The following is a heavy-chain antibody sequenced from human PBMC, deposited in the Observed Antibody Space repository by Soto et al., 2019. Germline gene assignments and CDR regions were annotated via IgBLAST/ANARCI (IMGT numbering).Heavy chain of an antibody. V-gene: IGHV1-46*01. Sequence: GSSVKVSCKASGYTFTNYYLHWVRQAPGQGLEWMGIIYPSAGTTVYAQKFQGRVTMTTDTSTSTAYMELRSLRSDDTAVYYCARDHLGDGYNFSDYWGQGTLVTVSS. CDR3: ARDHLGDGYNFSDY. CDR1: GYTFTNYY. CDR2: IYPSAGTT. J-gene: IGHJ4*02. D-gene: IGHD5-12*01.